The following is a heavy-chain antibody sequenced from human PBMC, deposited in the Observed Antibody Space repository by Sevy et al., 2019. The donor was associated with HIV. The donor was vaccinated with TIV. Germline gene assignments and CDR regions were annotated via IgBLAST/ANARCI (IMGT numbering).Heavy chain of an antibody. CDR1: GGSISSNSYY. Sequence: SETLSLTCFVSGGSISSNSYYWGWIRQPPGRELEWIGTIHYGGSTYYNPSLESRVTLSVDTSKNHFSLKLGSLTAADGALYYCARRGIAGSTDYFDYWGQGTLVTVSS. CDR2: IHYGGST. CDR3: ARRGIAGSTDYFDY. J-gene: IGHJ4*02. V-gene: IGHV4-39*02. D-gene: IGHD1-20*01.